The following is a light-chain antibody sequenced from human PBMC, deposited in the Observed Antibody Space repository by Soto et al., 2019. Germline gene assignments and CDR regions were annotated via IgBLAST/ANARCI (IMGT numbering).Light chain of an antibody. CDR1: QSVSSN. V-gene: IGKV3-15*01. CDR3: QQRSNWPRT. J-gene: IGKJ1*01. Sequence: EIVMTQSPATLSVSLGERATLSCRASQSVSSNLAWYQLKPGQAPRLLIYGASTRATGIPARFSGSGSGTEFTLTISSLEPEDFAVYYCQQRSNWPRTFGQGTKVDI. CDR2: GAS.